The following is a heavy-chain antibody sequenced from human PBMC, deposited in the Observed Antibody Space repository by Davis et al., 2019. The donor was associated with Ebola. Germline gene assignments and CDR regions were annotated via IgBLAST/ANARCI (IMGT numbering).Heavy chain of an antibody. V-gene: IGHV3-74*01. CDR1: GFTISSYW. CDR3: TKGDRDYSSSPFDY. Sequence: GESLKISCAASGFTISSYWMMWVRQAPGEGPVWVSHISSDGSFTNYADSVKGRFTISRDDAKNTLFLQMNSLRAEDTALYSCTKGDRDYSSSPFDYWGQGTLVTVSS. J-gene: IGHJ4*02. D-gene: IGHD3-22*01. CDR2: ISSDGSFT.